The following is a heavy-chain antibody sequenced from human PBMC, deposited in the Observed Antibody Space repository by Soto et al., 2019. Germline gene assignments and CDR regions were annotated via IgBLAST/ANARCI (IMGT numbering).Heavy chain of an antibody. CDR2: ISGSGGST. V-gene: IGHV3-23*01. Sequence: QTGGSLRLSCAASGFTFSSYAMSWVRQAPGKGLEWVSAISGSGGSTYYADSVKGRFTISRDNSKNTLYLQMNSLRAEDTAVYYCAKVIGGGASLLAAAAVYYFDYWGQGTLVTVSS. J-gene: IGHJ4*02. D-gene: IGHD6-13*01. CDR3: AKVIGGGASLLAAAAVYYFDY. CDR1: GFTFSSYA.